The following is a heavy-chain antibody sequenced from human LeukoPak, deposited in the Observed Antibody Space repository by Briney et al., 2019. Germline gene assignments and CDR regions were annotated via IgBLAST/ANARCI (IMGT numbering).Heavy chain of an antibody. CDR2: ISWNSGSI. CDR1: GFTFDDYA. Sequence: GRSLRLSCAASGFTFDDYAMHWVRQAPGKGLEWVSGISWNSGSIGYADSVKGRFTISRDNAKNSLYLQMNSLRAEDMALYYCAKGRFLEWLPNNWFDSWGQGTLVTVSS. CDR3: AKGRFLEWLPNNWFDS. D-gene: IGHD3-3*01. V-gene: IGHV3-9*03. J-gene: IGHJ5*01.